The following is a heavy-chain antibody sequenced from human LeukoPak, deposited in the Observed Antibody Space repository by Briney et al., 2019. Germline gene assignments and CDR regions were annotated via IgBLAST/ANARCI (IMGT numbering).Heavy chain of an antibody. CDR2: IKQDGSEK. J-gene: IGHJ4*01. CDR3: ARAPAAARPYYFDY. CDR1: GFTFSSHW. Sequence: PGGSLRLSCAASGFTFSSHWMSWVRQAPGKGLEWVAKIKQDGSEKYYVDSVKGRFTISRDNAKNSLYLQMNSLRPEDTAVYYCARAPAAARPYYFDYWGHGTLVTVSS. V-gene: IGHV3-7*01. D-gene: IGHD6-6*01.